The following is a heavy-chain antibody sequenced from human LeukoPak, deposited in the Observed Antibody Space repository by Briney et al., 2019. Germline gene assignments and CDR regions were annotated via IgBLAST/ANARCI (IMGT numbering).Heavy chain of an antibody. J-gene: IGHJ6*02. Sequence: GGSLRLSCEASGFTVSSNQMSWVRQAPGKGLEWVSVIYSGGSTYYADSVKGRFTISRDNPKNTLYLQMNSLRAEDTAVYYCARVVPAAHYGMDVWGQGTTVTVSS. CDR2: IYSGGST. V-gene: IGHV3-66*01. CDR1: GFTVSSNQ. CDR3: ARVVPAAHYGMDV. D-gene: IGHD2-2*01.